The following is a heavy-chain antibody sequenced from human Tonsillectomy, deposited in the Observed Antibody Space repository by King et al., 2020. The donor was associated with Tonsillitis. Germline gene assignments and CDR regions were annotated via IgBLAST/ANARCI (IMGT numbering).Heavy chain of an antibody. V-gene: IGHV3-23*03. CDR2: IYSGGSRT. CDR1: GFTFTSYA. Sequence: VQLVESGGGLVQPGGSLRLSCAASGFTFTSYAMSWVRQAPGKGLEWASVIYSGGSRTYYADSVKGRFTISRDNSKNTLYLQMNSLRAEDTAVYYCAKDMYYDILTGYSAFDIWGQGTMVTVSS. D-gene: IGHD3-9*01. J-gene: IGHJ3*02. CDR3: AKDMYYDILTGYSAFDI.